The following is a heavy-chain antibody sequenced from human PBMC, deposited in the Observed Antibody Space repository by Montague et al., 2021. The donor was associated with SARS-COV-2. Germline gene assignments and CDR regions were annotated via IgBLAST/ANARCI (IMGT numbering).Heavy chain of an antibody. J-gene: IGHJ4*02. CDR2: TSNMGFT. Sequence: SETRSLTCAVYGGSFSNYFWSWIRQSPGKGRGGIGETSNMGFTNFNRSLKGRVTISIDTSKKQFSLKLTSVTAADTALYFCARVKGASGRGRLDNWGQGTLVTVSS. V-gene: IGHV4-34*01. CDR3: ARVKGASGRGRLDN. CDR1: GGSFSNYF. D-gene: IGHD1-26*01.